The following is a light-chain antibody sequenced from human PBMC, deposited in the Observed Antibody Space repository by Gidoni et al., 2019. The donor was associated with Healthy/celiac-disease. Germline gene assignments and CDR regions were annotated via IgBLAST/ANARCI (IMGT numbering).Light chain of an antibody. J-gene: IGKJ4*01. CDR1: QSFSSY. CDR2: EAP. Sequence: IVLTQSPATLSLSPGERATLSCRASQSFSSYLAWYQQKPGQAPRLLIYEAPNRATGIPARFSGSGSGTDFTLTISSLEPEDFAVYYCQRRSNWLTFGGGTKVEI. V-gene: IGKV3-11*01. CDR3: QRRSNWLT.